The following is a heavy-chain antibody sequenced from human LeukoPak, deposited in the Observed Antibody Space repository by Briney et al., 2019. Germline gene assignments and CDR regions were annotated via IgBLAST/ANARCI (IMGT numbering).Heavy chain of an antibody. V-gene: IGHV3-23*01. D-gene: IGHD3-22*01. CDR3: AKSWASGYYSDDY. CDR2: ISGSGGST. Sequence: GGSLRLSCAASTLTPSSYATSWVRPPPGKGLEWVSAISGSGGSTYYADSVKGRFTISRDNSKNTLYLQMNSLRAEDTAVYYCAKSWASGYYSDDYWGQGTLVTVSS. J-gene: IGHJ4*02. CDR1: TLTPSSYA.